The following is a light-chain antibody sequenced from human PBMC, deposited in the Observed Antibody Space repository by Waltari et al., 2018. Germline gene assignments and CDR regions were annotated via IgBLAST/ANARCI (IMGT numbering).Light chain of an antibody. CDR1: SSDVGAYNY. CDR3: YSFAGYTTFYV. V-gene: IGLV2-23*02. J-gene: IGLJ1*01. CDR2: DVS. Sequence: QSALTQPASVSGSPGQSIAISCTGTSSDVGAYNYVSCYQQHPGKAPKVIIYDVSKRPSGISSRFSGSKSDNTASLTISGLQAEDEADYFCYSFAGYTTFYVFGSGTKVTVL.